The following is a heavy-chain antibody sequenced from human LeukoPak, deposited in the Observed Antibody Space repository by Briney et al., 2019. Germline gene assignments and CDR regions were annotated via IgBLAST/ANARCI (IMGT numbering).Heavy chain of an antibody. D-gene: IGHD3-9*01. V-gene: IGHV4-39*02. J-gene: IGHJ6*02. CDR3: ARETYYDILTGRSLYYYYYGMDV. CDR2: IYYSGST. Sequence: RASETLSLTCTVSGGSISSSSYHWGWIRQPPGQGLEWIGSIYYSGSTYYNPSLKSRVTISVDTSKNQFSLKLSSVTAADTAVYYCARETYYDILTGRSLYYYYYGMDVWGQGTTVTVSS. CDR1: GGSISSSSYH.